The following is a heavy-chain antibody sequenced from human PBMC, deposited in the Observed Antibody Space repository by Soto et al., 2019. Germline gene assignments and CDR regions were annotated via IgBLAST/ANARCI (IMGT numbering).Heavy chain of an antibody. V-gene: IGHV3-21*01. D-gene: IGHD2-2*01. CDR1: GFSFISYS. J-gene: IGHJ6*03. Sequence: GGSLRLSCAASGFSFISYSVNWVRHAPGKGLEGVSSISSSSSYIYDADSVKGRFTISRDNAKNSLYLQMNSLRAEDTAVYYCARAYCSSTSCYLTYYYYYMDVWGKGTTVTVSS. CDR3: ARAYCSSTSCYLTYYYYYMDV. CDR2: ISSSSSYI.